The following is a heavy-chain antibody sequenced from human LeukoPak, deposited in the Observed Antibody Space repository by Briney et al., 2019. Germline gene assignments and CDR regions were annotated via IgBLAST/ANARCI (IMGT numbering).Heavy chain of an antibody. CDR3: AKGTVVYATTFDY. CDR2: ISGSGGTA. V-gene: IGHV3-23*01. D-gene: IGHD2-8*02. J-gene: IGHJ4*02. CDR1: GFTFNTYA. Sequence: PGGSLRLSCAATGFTFNTYAMSWVRQAPGKGLEWVSAISGSGGTAYYADSVKGRFTISRDNSKNTLYLQMNSLRAEDTAVYYCAKGTVVYATTFDYWGQGTLVTVSS.